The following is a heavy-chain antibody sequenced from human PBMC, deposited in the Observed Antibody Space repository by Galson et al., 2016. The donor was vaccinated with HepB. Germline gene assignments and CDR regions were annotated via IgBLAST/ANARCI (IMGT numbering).Heavy chain of an antibody. Sequence: SPRLSCAASGFTFGDYTMSWFRQAPGKGLKWVGFIRTKAYRGTTEYAASVKARFTISRDDSESIAYLQMNSLKTEDTAVYYCTRGYSNFFYFHGMDVWGKGTTVTVSS. D-gene: IGHD4-11*01. J-gene: IGHJ6*04. CDR3: TRGYSNFFYFHGMDV. CDR1: GFTFGDYT. CDR2: IRTKAYRGTT. V-gene: IGHV3-49*03.